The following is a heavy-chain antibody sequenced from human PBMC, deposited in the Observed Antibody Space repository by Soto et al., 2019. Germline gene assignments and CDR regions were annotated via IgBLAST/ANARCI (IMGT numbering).Heavy chain of an antibody. CDR1: GGSISSYY. CDR3: ASSLGVAAAGPFDV. CDR2: IYYSGST. V-gene: IGHV4-59*06. D-gene: IGHD6-25*01. J-gene: IGHJ4*02. Sequence: SETLSLTCTVSGGSISSYYWSWIRQHPGKGLEWIGYIYYSGSTYYNPSLKSRVTISVDTSKNQFSLKLSSVTAADTAVYYCASSLGVAAAGPFDVGGQGTLVTVSS.